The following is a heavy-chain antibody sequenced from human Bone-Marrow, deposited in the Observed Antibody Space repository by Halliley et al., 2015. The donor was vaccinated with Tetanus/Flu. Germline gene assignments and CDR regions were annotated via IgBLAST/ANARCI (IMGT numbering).Heavy chain of an antibody. V-gene: IGHV3-23*01. Sequence: VSKISGPGTGTFYADSVKGRFTVSRDNSKDTLYLQMNGLTAEDTALYFCAKLPRRFGELSDYWGQGTLVTVSS. D-gene: IGHD3-10*01. J-gene: IGHJ4*02. CDR3: AKLPRRFGELSDY. CDR2: ISGPGTGT.